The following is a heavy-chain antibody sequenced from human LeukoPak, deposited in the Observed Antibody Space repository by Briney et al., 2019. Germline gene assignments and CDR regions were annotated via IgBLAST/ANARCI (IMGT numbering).Heavy chain of an antibody. CDR1: RFTFSSYA. J-gene: IGHJ6*02. CDR3: AKGSGYSSGWNYYYYYGMDV. D-gene: IGHD6-19*01. Sequence: GGSLRLSCAASRFTFSSYAMSWVRQAPGKGLEWVSAISGSGGSTYYADSVKGRFTISRDNSKNTLYLQMNSLRAEDTAVYYCAKGSGYSSGWNYYYYYGMDVWGQGTTVTVSS. CDR2: ISGSGGST. V-gene: IGHV3-23*01.